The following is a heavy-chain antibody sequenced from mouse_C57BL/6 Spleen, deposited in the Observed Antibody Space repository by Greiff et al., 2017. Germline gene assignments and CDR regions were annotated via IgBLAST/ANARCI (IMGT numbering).Heavy chain of an antibody. CDR3: ARHVTGRGGYYFDY. J-gene: IGHJ2*01. Sequence: EVKLVESGGGLVKPGGSLKLSCAASGFTFSSYTMSWVRQTPEKRLEWVATISGGGGNTYYPDSVKGRFTISRDNAKNTLYLQMSSLRSEDTALYYCARHVTGRGGYYFDYWGQGTTLTVSS. D-gene: IGHD4-1*01. CDR2: ISGGGGNT. V-gene: IGHV5-9*01. CDR1: GFTFSSYT.